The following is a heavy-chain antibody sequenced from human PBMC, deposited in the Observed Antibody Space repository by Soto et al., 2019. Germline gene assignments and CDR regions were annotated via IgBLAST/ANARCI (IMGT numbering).Heavy chain of an antibody. V-gene: IGHV3-23*01. J-gene: IGHJ4*02. Sequence: EVQLLESGGGLVQPGGSLRLSCAASGFTFSSYAMSWVRQAPGKGLEWVSSVSGSSGSKSYADSVKGRFTISRDNSKSTVYLQMNSLRAEDTAVYFCAKDWCSVTTCYCFENWGQGTLVTVSS. CDR2: VSGSSGSK. D-gene: IGHD4-4*01. CDR3: AKDWCSVTTCYCFEN. CDR1: GFTFSSYA.